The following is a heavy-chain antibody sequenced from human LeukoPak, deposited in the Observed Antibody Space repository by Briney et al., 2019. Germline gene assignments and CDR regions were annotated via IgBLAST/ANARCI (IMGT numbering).Heavy chain of an antibody. CDR3: AKEPYSGSQLLDY. CDR2: ITTSGGST. V-gene: IGHV3-23*01. CDR1: GFTFSSHA. Sequence: GGSLRLSCAASGFTFSSHAMSWVRQAPGKGLEWVSAITTSGGSTYSADSVKGRFTISRDNSKNTLYLQMNSLRAEDTAVYYCAKEPYSGSQLLDYWGQGTLATVSS. J-gene: IGHJ4*02. D-gene: IGHD1-26*01.